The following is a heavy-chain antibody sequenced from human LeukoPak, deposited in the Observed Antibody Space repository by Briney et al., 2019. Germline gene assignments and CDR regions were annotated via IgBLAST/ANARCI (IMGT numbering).Heavy chain of an antibody. CDR3: ARDGGYSYGVDY. Sequence: GGSLRLSCAASGFTFSSYAMSWVRQAPGKGLEWVSAISGSGRSTYYADSVKGRFTISRDNSKNSLYLQMNSLRAEDTAVYYCARDGGYSYGVDYWGQGTLVTVSS. D-gene: IGHD5-18*01. CDR2: ISGSGRST. V-gene: IGHV3-23*01. CDR1: GFTFSSYA. J-gene: IGHJ4*02.